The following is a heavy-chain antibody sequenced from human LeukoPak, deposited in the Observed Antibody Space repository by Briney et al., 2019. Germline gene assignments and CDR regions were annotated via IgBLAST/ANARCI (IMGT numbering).Heavy chain of an antibody. CDR1: GYTFTSYG. CDR2: ISAYNGNT. V-gene: IGHV1-18*01. CDR3: AGLGYCSSTSCYGPLDY. Sequence: ASVKVSCKASGYTFTSYGISWVRQAPGQGLEWMGWISAYNGNTNYAQKLQGRVTMTTDTSTSTAYMELRSLRSDDTAVYYCAGLGYCSSTSCYGPLDYWGQGTLVTVSS. J-gene: IGHJ4*02. D-gene: IGHD2-2*01.